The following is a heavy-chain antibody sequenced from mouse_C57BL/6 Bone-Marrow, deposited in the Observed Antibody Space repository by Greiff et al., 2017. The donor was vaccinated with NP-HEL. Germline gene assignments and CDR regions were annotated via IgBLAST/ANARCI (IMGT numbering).Heavy chain of an antibody. CDR2: IYPGGGYT. CDR3: ARRWLLPYYYAMDY. CDR1: GYTFTNYW. J-gene: IGHJ4*01. D-gene: IGHD2-3*01. Sequence: QVQLKQSGAELVRPGTSVKMSCKASGYTFTNYWIGWVKQRPGHGLEWIGDIYPGGGYTNYNEKFKGKATLTADKSSSTAYMQFSSLTSEDSAIYYCARRWLLPYYYAMDYWGQGTSVTVSS. V-gene: IGHV1-63*01.